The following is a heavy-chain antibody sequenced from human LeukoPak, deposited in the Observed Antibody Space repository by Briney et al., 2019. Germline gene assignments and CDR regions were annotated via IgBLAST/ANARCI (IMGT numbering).Heavy chain of an antibody. Sequence: PSETLSLTCTVSGGSISSYYWSWIRQPPGKGLEWIGYIYYSGSTNYNPSLKSRVTISVDTSKNQLSLQLNSVTPEDTAVYYCARVSSPWSPRDAFDIWGQGTMVTVSS. CDR3: ARVSSPWSPRDAFDI. CDR1: GGSISSYY. V-gene: IGHV4-59*12. D-gene: IGHD1-26*01. CDR2: IYYSGST. J-gene: IGHJ3*02.